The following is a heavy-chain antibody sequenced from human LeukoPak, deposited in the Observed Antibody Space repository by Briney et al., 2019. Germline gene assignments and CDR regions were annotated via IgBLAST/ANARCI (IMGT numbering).Heavy chain of an antibody. J-gene: IGHJ5*02. V-gene: IGHV1-18*01. Sequence: AASVKVSCKASGYIFTSYGVSWVRQAPGQGLEWMGWISAFNGNTNYAQKFQGRVTITRDTSASTAYMELSSLRSEDTAVYYCARGAPIRVAVAATFDPWGQGTLVTVPS. CDR1: GYIFTSYG. CDR3: ARGAPIRVAVAATFDP. D-gene: IGHD6-19*01. CDR2: ISAFNGNT.